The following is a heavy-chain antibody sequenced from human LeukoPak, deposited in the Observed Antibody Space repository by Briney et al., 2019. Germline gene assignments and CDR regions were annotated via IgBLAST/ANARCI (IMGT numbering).Heavy chain of an antibody. D-gene: IGHD4-17*01. CDR1: GYTYTSYA. CDR2: INTNTGNP. J-gene: IGHJ5*02. V-gene: IGHV7-4-1*02. Sequence: GASVKVSCKASGYTYTSYAMNWVRQAPGQGLEWMGWINTNTGNPTYAQGFTGRFVFSLDTSVSTAYLQISSLKAEDTAVYYCARTCDYGDYYCKGFDPWGQGTLVTVSS. CDR3: ARTCDYGDYYCKGFDP.